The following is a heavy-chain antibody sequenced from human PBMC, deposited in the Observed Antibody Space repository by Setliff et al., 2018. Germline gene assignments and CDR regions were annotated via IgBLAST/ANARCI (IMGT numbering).Heavy chain of an antibody. CDR1: GFSFSDYS. J-gene: IGHJ4*02. Sequence: PGGSLRLSCAASGFSFSDYSMNWVRQAPGKGLEWVSSISSSSTYIFYADPVEGRFSISRDNAENSLYLQMNSLRTEDTAVYFCARVAMGASCSGTSCQKYRFDYWGQGTLVTVSS. CDR3: ARVAMGASCSGTSCQKYRFDY. V-gene: IGHV3-21*01. D-gene: IGHD2-2*01. CDR2: ISSSSTYI.